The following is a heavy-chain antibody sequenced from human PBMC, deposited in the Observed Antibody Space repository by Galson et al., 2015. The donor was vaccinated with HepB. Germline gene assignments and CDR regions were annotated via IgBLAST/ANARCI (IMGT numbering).Heavy chain of an antibody. D-gene: IGHD1-20*01. V-gene: IGHV3-23*01. CDR2: ISGSGDTT. Sequence: SLRLSCAASGFTFSTYAMNWVRQAPGKGLEWVSAISGSGDTTFYADSVKGRFTVSRDNSKNTLYLQMNSLRAEDTAVYYCAKEDNWNDFDYWGQGTLVTVSS. J-gene: IGHJ4*02. CDR1: GFTFSTYA. CDR3: AKEDNWNDFDY.